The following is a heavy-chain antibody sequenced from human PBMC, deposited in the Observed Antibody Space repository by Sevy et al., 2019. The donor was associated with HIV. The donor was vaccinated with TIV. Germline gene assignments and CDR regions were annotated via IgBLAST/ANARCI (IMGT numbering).Heavy chain of an antibody. V-gene: IGHV4-59*01. J-gene: IGHJ3*02. CDR3: ALGIRDAFDI. D-gene: IGHD7-27*01. Sequence: SETLSLTYTVSGGSISSYYWSWIRQPPGKGLEWIGYIYYSGSTNYNPSLKSRVTISVDTSKNQFSLKLSSVTAADTVVYYCALGIRDAFDIWGQGTMVTVSS. CDR2: IYYSGST. CDR1: GGSISSYY.